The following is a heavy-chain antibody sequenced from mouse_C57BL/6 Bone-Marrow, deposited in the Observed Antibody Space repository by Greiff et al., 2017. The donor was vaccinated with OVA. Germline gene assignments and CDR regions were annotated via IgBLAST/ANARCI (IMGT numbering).Heavy chain of an antibody. J-gene: IGHJ4*01. D-gene: IGHD1-1*01. CDR1: GYAFSSSW. CDR2: IYPGDGDT. CDR3: ARSPITTVVAPGAMDY. Sequence: VQLQESGPELVKPGASVKISCNASGYAFSSSWMNWVKQRPGKGLEWIGRIYPGDGDTNYNGKFKGKATLTADKSSSTAYMELRSLTSEDTAVYYCARSPITTVVAPGAMDYWGQGTSVTVSS. V-gene: IGHV1-82*01.